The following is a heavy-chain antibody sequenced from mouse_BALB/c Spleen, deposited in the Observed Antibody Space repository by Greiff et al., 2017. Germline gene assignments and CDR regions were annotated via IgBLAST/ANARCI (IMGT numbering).Heavy chain of an antibody. D-gene: IGHD2-1*01. CDR2: IWSGGST. CDR1: GFSLTSYG. Sequence: VHLVESGPGLVQPSQSLSITCTVSGFSLTSYGVHWVRQSPGKGLEWLGVIWSGGSTDYNAAFISRLSISKDNSKSQVFFKMNSLQANDTAIYYCARRGIYGNGYAMDYWGQGTSVTVSS. CDR3: ARRGIYGNGYAMDY. J-gene: IGHJ4*01. V-gene: IGHV2-2*02.